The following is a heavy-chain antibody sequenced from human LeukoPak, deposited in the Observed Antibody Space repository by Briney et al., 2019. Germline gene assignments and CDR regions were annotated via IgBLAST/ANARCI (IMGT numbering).Heavy chain of an antibody. CDR2: ISSDGKSN. CDR1: GFTFSTYA. Sequence: GGSLRLSCAASGFTFSTYALHWVRQAPGKGLEWVAVISSDGKSNFYADSVKGRFTISRDNSKNTLYLQMSSLKTEDTAVYYCARGRGGNYDNYFDYWGLGTLVIVSS. CDR3: ARGRGGNYDNYFDY. J-gene: IGHJ4*02. D-gene: IGHD1-26*01. V-gene: IGHV3-30*04.